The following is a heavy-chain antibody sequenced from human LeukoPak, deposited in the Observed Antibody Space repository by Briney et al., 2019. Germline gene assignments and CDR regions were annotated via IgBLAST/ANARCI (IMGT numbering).Heavy chain of an antibody. V-gene: IGHV3-33*01. Sequence: GRSLRLSCAASGLSFSSYGMDWVRQAPGKGLEWVAVIWYDGSNKYYADSVKGRFTISRDNSKNTLYLQMNSLRAEDTAVYYCARAGGARKGFDYWGQGTLVTVSS. D-gene: IGHD1-14*01. CDR2: IWYDGSNK. CDR1: GLSFSSYG. J-gene: IGHJ4*02. CDR3: ARAGGARKGFDY.